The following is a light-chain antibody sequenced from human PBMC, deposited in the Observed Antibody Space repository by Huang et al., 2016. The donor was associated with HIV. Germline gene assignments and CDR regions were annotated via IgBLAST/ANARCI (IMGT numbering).Light chain of an antibody. CDR2: GAS. CDR3: QQYNNWPLT. J-gene: IGKJ4*01. CDR1: QGVSST. V-gene: IGKV3-15*01. Sequence: EIVMTQSPATLSVSPGERATLSCRASQGVSSTLAWYQLIPGQAPRLLIYGASTRATGIPARFAGSGSGTEFTRTISSLQSEDFAVYYCQQYNNWPLTFGGGTKVEIK.